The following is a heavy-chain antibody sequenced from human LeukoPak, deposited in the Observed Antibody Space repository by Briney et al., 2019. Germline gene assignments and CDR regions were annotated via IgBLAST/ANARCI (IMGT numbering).Heavy chain of an antibody. Sequence: PPETLSLTCGDSGGSIRSSTYYGGWIRQPPGKGLEWIGNIYNSGSTYYNPSLKSRVTISVDTSKNQFSLKLISVTAADTAVYYCARQAYISILGLLVPWGQGTLVTVSS. CDR1: GGSIRSSTYY. V-gene: IGHV4-39*01. CDR3: ARQAYISILGLLVP. J-gene: IGHJ5*02. D-gene: IGHD6-13*01. CDR2: IYNSGST.